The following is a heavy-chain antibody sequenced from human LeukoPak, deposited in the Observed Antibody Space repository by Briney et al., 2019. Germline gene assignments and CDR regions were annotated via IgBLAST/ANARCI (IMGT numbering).Heavy chain of an antibody. V-gene: IGHV4-34*01. D-gene: IGHD2-2*01. CDR3: ATTLVGDAFDI. Sequence: PSETLSLTCAVYGGSFSGYYWSWIRQPPGKGLEWIGEINHSGSTNYNPSLKSRVTMSVDTSKNQFSLKLSSVTAADTAVYYCATTLVGDAFDIWGQGTMVTVSS. CDR1: GGSFSGYY. J-gene: IGHJ3*02. CDR2: INHSGST.